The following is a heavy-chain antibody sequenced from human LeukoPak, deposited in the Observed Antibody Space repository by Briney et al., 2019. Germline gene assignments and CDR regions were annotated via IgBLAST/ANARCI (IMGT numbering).Heavy chain of an antibody. CDR3: ARDNSVGDIAWWFDP. V-gene: IGHV1-46*01. CDR2: INPTGTGT. D-gene: IGHD3-10*01. J-gene: IGHJ5*02. Sequence: ASVKVSCKASGYTFINNWMHWVRQSPGQRPGWIGLINPTGTGTLYARKFQGRVTMTRDMSTRTDYMELSSLRSEDTAVYYCARDNSVGDIAWWFDPWGQGTLVTVSS. CDR1: GYTFINNW.